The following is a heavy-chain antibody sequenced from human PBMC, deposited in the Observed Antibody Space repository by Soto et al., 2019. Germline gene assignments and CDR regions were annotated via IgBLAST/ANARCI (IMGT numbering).Heavy chain of an antibody. D-gene: IGHD3-10*01. V-gene: IGHV3-48*02. Sequence: DVQLIEYGGALVQPGGSLRLSCAASGLTFNIYSMNWVRQAPGKGLEWVSYISSDSTSIYYADSVKGRFTISRDNAKNSLYLQMNNLRDEDTAIYYCARGRLWSFDYWGQGTLVTVSS. CDR2: ISSDSTSI. CDR3: ARGRLWSFDY. CDR1: GLTFNIYS. J-gene: IGHJ4*02.